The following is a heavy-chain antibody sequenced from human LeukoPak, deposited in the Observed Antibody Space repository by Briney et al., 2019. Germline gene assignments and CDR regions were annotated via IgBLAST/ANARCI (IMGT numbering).Heavy chain of an antibody. D-gene: IGHD1-1*01. CDR2: IKQDGSEK. Sequence: GGSLRLSCVASGFTFSSYWMSWVRQAPGKGLEWVANIKQDGSEKHYVDSVKGRFTISRDNAKNSLYLQMNSLRAEDTAVYYCAKDRYLSRPGLYYYYYYGMDVWGQGTTVTVSS. CDR1: GFTFSSYW. V-gene: IGHV3-7*01. CDR3: AKDRYLSRPGLYYYYYYGMDV. J-gene: IGHJ6*02.